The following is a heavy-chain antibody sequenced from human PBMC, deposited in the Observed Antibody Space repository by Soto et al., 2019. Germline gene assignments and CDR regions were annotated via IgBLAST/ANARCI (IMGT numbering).Heavy chain of an antibody. V-gene: IGHV3-23*01. Sequence: GGSLRLSCAASGFTFSSYAMSWVRQAPGKGLEWVSIITSDGRTYYADSVKGRFTISRDNSKNTVYLQMNSLRAEDTAVYYCAKDYSTVTTDPLSVVLFDYWGEGALVTVSS. CDR2: ITSDGRT. CDR1: GFTFSSYA. J-gene: IGHJ4*02. D-gene: IGHD4-17*01. CDR3: AKDYSTVTTDPLSVVLFDY.